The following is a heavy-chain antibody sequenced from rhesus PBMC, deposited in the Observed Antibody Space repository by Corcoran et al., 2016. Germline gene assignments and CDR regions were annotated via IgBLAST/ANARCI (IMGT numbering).Heavy chain of an antibody. D-gene: IGHD3-3*01. Sequence: QVQLQESGPGVVKPSETLSLTCAVSGGSISDNYRWSWIRQPPGKGLEWIGFIYGSGTCTKYNPYSKSRVTISKDTSKNQFSLNLIAVTAADTAVYYCARDWGMWTGYSLDSWGQGVVVTVSS. V-gene: IGHV4S10*01. CDR1: GGSISDNYR. CDR2: IYGSGTCT. J-gene: IGHJ6*01. CDR3: ARDWGMWTGYSLDS.